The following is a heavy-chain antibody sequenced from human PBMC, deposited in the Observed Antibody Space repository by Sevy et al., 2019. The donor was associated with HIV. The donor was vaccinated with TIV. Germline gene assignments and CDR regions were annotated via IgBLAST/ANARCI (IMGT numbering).Heavy chain of an antibody. CDR2: IGYDGSNK. CDR1: GFTPSTYG. V-gene: IGHV3-33*01. CDR3: ARDPRMYGDYLLAYFDS. J-gene: IGHJ4*02. Sequence: GGSLRLSCAASGFTPSTYGMHWVRQAPGKGLEWEAVIGYDGSNKYYADSVKGRLTSSRDNSKNTLFLQMDSLRAEDTAVYYCARDPRMYGDYLLAYFDSWGQGTLVTVSS. D-gene: IGHD2-8*01.